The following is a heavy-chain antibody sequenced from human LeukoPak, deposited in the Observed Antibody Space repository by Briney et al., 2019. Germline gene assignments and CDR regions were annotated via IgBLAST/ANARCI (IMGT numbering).Heavy chain of an antibody. Sequence: GGSLRLSCAASGFTFSSYSMNWVRQAPGKGLEWVSYISSSSSTIYYADSVKGRFTISRDNAKNSLYLQMNSLRAEDTAVYYCARELWFGESYFDYWGQGTLVTVSS. CDR3: ARELWFGESYFDY. D-gene: IGHD3-10*01. J-gene: IGHJ4*02. CDR2: ISSSSSTI. CDR1: GFTFSSYS. V-gene: IGHV3-48*04.